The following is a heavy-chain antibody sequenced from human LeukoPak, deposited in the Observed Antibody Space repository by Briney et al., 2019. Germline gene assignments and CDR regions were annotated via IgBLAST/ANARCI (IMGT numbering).Heavy chain of an antibody. Sequence: SETLSLTCAVYGGSFSGYYWSWIRQPPGKGLEWIGEINHSGSTNYNPSLKSRVTISVDTSKNQFSLKLSPVTAADTAVYYCARVHRYSSSWERGKMNWFDPWGQGTLVTVSS. CDR1: GGSFSGYY. CDR2: INHSGST. CDR3: ARVHRYSSSWERGKMNWFDP. V-gene: IGHV4-34*01. D-gene: IGHD6-13*01. J-gene: IGHJ5*02.